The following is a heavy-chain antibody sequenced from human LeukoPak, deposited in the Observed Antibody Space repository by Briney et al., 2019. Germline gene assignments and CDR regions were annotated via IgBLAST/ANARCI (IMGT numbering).Heavy chain of an antibody. CDR1: GVTVSSNY. V-gene: IGHV3-53*01. CDR2: IYSGGST. Sequence: GGSLRLSCAAPGVTVSSNYMSWVRQAPGKGLEWVSVIYSGGSTYYADSVKGRFTISRDNSKNTLYLQMNSLRAEDTAVYYCARDQVVPASDYYYYYGMDVWGKGTTVTVSS. J-gene: IGHJ6*04. CDR3: ARDQVVPASDYYYYYGMDV. D-gene: IGHD2-2*01.